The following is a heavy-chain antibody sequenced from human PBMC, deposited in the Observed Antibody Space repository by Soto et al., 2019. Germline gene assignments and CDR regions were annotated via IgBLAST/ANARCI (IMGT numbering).Heavy chain of an antibody. V-gene: IGHV4-59*01. CDR3: AREHIVVGRDWFDP. D-gene: IGHD2-21*01. CDR1: GGSISSYY. Sequence: SETLSLTCTVSGGSISSYYWSWIRQPPGKGLEWIGYIHYSGSTNYNPSLKSRVTISVDTSKNQFSLKLSSVTAADTAVYYCAREHIVVGRDWFDPWGQGTLVTVSS. CDR2: IHYSGST. J-gene: IGHJ5*02.